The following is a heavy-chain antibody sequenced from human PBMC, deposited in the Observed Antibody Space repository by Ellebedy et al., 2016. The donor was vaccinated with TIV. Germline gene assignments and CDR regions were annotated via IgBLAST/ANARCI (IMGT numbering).Heavy chain of an antibody. CDR2: INPNSGGT. J-gene: IGHJ3*02. D-gene: IGHD3-9*01. V-gene: IGHV1-2*02. CDR3: ARDLEHFLGWLVNHDAFDI. Sequence: ASVKVSCKASGYTFTGYYMHWVRQAPGQGLEWMGWINPNSGGTNYAQKFQGRVTMTRDTSISTAYMELSRLRSDDTAVYYCARDLEHFLGWLVNHDAFDIWGQGTMVTVSS. CDR1: GYTFTGYY.